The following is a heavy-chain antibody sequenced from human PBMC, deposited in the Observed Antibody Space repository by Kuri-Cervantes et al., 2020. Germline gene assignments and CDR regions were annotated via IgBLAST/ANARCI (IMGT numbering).Heavy chain of an antibody. CDR3: ARGVKERAFDI. CDR1: GGPISSSSYY. J-gene: IGHJ3*02. CDR2: IYYSGST. V-gene: IGHV4-39*01. Sequence: ESLKISCTVSGGPISSSSYYWGWIRQPPGKGLEWIGSIYYSGSTYYNPSLKSRVTISVDTSKNQFSLKLSSVTAADTAVYYCARGVKERAFDIWGQGTMVTVSS. D-gene: IGHD3-10*01.